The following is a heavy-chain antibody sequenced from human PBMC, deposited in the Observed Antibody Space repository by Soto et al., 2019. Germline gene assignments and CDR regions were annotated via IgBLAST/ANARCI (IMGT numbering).Heavy chain of an antibody. CDR1: GYTFTSYD. V-gene: IGHV1-8*01. Sequence: QVQLVQSGAEVKKPGASVKVSCKASGYTFTSYDINWVRQATGQGLEWMGWMNPNSGNTGYAQKFQGRVTMTRNTSISTAYMELNSLRSEDTAVYYCSSGPGSWYYYYMDVWGNGTTVTVSS. CDR3: SSGPGSWYYYYMDV. D-gene: IGHD6-13*01. J-gene: IGHJ6*03. CDR2: MNPNSGNT.